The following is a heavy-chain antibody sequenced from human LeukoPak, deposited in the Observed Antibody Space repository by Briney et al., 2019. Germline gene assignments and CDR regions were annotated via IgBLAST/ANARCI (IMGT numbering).Heavy chain of an antibody. J-gene: IGHJ3*02. Sequence: GGSLRLSCAASGFTFSSYAMSWVRQAPGKGLEWVSAISGSGGSTYYADSVKGRFTISRDNSKNTLYLQMNSLRAEDTAVYYCAKIVVVPAAQGDAFDIWGQGTMVTVSS. V-gene: IGHV3-23*01. CDR3: AKIVVVPAAQGDAFDI. CDR1: GFTFSSYA. D-gene: IGHD2-2*01. CDR2: ISGSGGST.